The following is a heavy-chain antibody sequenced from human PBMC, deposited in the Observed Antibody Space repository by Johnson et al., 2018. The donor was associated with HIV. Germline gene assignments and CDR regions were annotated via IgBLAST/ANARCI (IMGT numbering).Heavy chain of an antibody. V-gene: IGHV3-30*03. Sequence: QEQLVESGGGVVQPGRSLRLSCAASGFTFSSYGMHWVRQAPGKGLEWVAVISYDGSNKYYADSVKGRFTISRDNSKNTLHLQMSSLRVEDTAVYYCARVRVGVFDIWGQGTMVTVSS. D-gene: IGHD1-26*01. CDR1: GFTFSSYG. CDR2: ISYDGSNK. J-gene: IGHJ3*02. CDR3: ARVRVGVFDI.